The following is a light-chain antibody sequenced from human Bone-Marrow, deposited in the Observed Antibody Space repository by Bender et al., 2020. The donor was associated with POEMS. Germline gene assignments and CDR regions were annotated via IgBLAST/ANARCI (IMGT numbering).Light chain of an antibody. J-gene: IGLJ3*02. CDR3: AAWEDSLNGWV. V-gene: IGLV1-47*01. CDR2: KNN. Sequence: QSVLTQPPSVSGTPGQRVTIFCSGSDSNIGNNDVNWYQQLPGTAPKVVIYKNNRRPSGVPDRFSGSKSGTSASLAISGLRSADEADYYCAAWEDSLNGWVFGGGTKLTVL. CDR1: DSNIGNND.